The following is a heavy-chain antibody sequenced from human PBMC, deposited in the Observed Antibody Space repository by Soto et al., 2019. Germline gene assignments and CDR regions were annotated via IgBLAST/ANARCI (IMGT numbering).Heavy chain of an antibody. CDR2: INPSGGST. CDR1: GYTFTSYY. V-gene: IGHV1-46*03. D-gene: IGHD2-15*01. J-gene: IGHJ6*03. Sequence: ASVKVSCKASGYTFTSYYMHWVRQAPGQGLEWMGIINPSGGSTSYARKFQGRVTMTRDTSTSTVYMELSSLRSEDTAVYYCALLGYCSGGSCYSPYYYCYYMDVWGKGTTVTVSS. CDR3: ALLGYCSGGSCYSPYYYCYYMDV.